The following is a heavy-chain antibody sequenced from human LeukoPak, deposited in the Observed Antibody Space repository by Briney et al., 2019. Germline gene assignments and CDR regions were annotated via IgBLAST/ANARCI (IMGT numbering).Heavy chain of an antibody. Sequence: TGGSLRLSCADSGFTFSSYAMSWVRQAPGKGLEWVSAISGSGGSTYYADSVKGRFTISRDNSKNTLYLQMNSLRAEDTAVYYCAKARPTVTTGLIDYWGQGTLVTVSS. V-gene: IGHV3-23*01. D-gene: IGHD4-11*01. CDR1: GFTFSSYA. CDR2: ISGSGGST. CDR3: AKARPTVTTGLIDY. J-gene: IGHJ4*02.